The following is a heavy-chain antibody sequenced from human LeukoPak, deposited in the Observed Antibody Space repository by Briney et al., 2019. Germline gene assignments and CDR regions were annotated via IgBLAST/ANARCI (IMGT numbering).Heavy chain of an antibody. CDR1: GYSISSGFY. Sequence: SETLSLTCTVSGYSISSGFYWGWIRQPPGKGLEWIGSIYSSGSTYYNPSLKSRVTILVDTSKNQVSLKLRSVTAADTAVYYCARLIDDFWSGPNYYFDYWGQGTLVTVSS. J-gene: IGHJ4*02. CDR3: ARLIDDFWSGPNYYFDY. V-gene: IGHV4-38-2*02. CDR2: IYSSGST. D-gene: IGHD3-3*01.